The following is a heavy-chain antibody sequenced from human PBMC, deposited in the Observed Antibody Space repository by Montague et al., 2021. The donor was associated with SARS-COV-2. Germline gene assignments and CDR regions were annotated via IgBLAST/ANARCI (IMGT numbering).Heavy chain of an antibody. CDR2: IYYSGTT. CDR1: GGSITRNYY. D-gene: IGHD3-10*01. CDR3: ARPLVREVPKAFDI. J-gene: IGHJ3*02. Sequence: SETLSLTCTVSGGSITRNYYWGWIRQPPGKGLEWVGNIYYSGTTLINPSLESRVTISVDASKNQFSLNLTSVPAADTAVYYCARPLVREVPKAFDIWGQGALVIVSS. V-gene: IGHV4-39*01.